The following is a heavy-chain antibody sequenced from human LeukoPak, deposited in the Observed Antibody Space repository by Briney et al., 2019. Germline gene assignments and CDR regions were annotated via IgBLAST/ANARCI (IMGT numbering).Heavy chain of an antibody. V-gene: IGHV1-69*13. CDR1: GGTFSSYA. CDR2: IIPIFGTA. Sequence: ASVKVSCKASGGTFSSYAISWVRQAPGQGLEWMGGIIPIFGTANYAQKFQGRVTITADESTSTAYMELSSLRSEDTAVYYCARGDYYDSSAHFDYWGQGTLVTVSS. CDR3: ARGDYYDSSAHFDY. J-gene: IGHJ4*02. D-gene: IGHD3-22*01.